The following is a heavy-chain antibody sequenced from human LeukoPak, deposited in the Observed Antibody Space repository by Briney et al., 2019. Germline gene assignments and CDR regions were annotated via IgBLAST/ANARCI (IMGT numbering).Heavy chain of an antibody. D-gene: IGHD3-3*01. V-gene: IGHV4-30-4*08. CDR1: GGSISSGDYY. CDR3: ASQALNYDFWSGYYTGYYYFDY. J-gene: IGHJ4*02. Sequence: SQTLSLTCTVSGGSISSGDYYWSWIRQPPGKGLEWIGEINHSGSTNYNPSLKSRVTISVDTSKNQFSLKLSSVTAADTAVYYCASQALNYDFWSGYYTGYYYFDYWGQGTLVTVSS. CDR2: INHSGST.